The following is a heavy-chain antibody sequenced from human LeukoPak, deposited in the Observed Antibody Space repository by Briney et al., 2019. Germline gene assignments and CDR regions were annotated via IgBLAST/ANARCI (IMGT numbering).Heavy chain of an antibody. Sequence: GGSLRLSCAASGFTFSSYWMSWVRQAPGKGLEWVSDISGSGGSTYYADSVKGRFTISRDNSKNTLYLQMNSLRAEDTAVYYCAKCQGNLNYGMDVWGQGTTVTVSS. CDR2: ISGSGGST. V-gene: IGHV3-23*01. J-gene: IGHJ6*02. CDR3: AKCQGNLNYGMDV. CDR1: GFTFSSYW.